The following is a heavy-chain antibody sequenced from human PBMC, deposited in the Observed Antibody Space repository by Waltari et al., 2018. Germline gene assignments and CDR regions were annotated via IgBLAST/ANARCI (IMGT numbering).Heavy chain of an antibody. J-gene: IGHJ4*02. D-gene: IGHD6-6*01. CDR3: ARDASIGSIAARLSPPVC. CDR2: IIPSFGTA. V-gene: IGHV1-69*12. CDR1: GGTFSSYA. Sequence: QVQLVQSGAEVKKPGSSVKVSCKASGGTFSSYAISWVRQAPGQGLEWMGGIIPSFGTANYAQKFQGRVTITADESTSTAYMELSSLRSEDTAVYYCARDASIGSIAARLSPPVCWGQGTLVTVSS.